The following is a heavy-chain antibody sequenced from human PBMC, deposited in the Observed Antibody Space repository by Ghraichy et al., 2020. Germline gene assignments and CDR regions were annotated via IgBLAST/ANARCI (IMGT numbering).Heavy chain of an antibody. Sequence: GSLRLSCAVSGFTFSNYNMNWVRQAPGKRLEWVAYISSGSTYIYYADSVKGRFTISRDNARNSLYLQMNSLRAEDTAVYYCARDHLSTTPPLGYWGQGTLVIVSS. CDR1: GFTFSNYN. CDR3: ARDHLSTTPPLGY. J-gene: IGHJ4*02. D-gene: IGHD4-11*01. CDR2: ISSGSTYI. V-gene: IGHV3-21*01.